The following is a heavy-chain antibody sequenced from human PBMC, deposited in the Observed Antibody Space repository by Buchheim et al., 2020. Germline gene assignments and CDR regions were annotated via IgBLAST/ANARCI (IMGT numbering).Heavy chain of an antibody. Sequence: EVQILESGGGLVQPGGSLRLSCAASGFNFRNFPMAWIRQAPGKGLEWVAAVRSDTSKTFYADSVRGRLTLSRDNSKNTLFLQINSLRADDTAVYYCAKFMMGSGPFEDWGQGTL. V-gene: IGHV3-23*01. CDR3: AKFMMGSGPFED. CDR2: VRSDTSKT. J-gene: IGHJ4*02. D-gene: IGHD3-16*01. CDR1: GFNFRNFP.